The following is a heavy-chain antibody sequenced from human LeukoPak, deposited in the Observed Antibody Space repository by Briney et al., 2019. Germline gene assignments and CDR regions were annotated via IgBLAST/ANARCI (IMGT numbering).Heavy chain of an antibody. J-gene: IGHJ5*02. D-gene: IGHD6-6*01. Sequence: SETLSLTCTVSGGSISSYYWSWIRQPPGKGLEWIGEINHSGSTNYNPSLKSRVTISVDTSKNQFSLKLSSVTAADTAVYYCARHGSIAARRPENWFDPWGQGTLVTVSS. V-gene: IGHV4-34*01. CDR3: ARHGSIAARRPENWFDP. CDR1: GGSISSYY. CDR2: INHSGST.